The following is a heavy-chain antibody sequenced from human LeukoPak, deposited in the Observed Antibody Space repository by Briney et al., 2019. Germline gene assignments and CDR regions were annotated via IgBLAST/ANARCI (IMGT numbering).Heavy chain of an antibody. D-gene: IGHD5-18*01. CDR1: GFTFSSYE. V-gene: IGHV3-48*03. CDR2: ISSSGSTI. Sequence: GGSLRLSCAASGFTFSSYEMNWVRQAPGKGLEWVSYISSSGSTIYYADSAKGRFTISRDNAKNSLYLQMNSLRAEDTAVYYCASRFRDTAMGMGDYWGQGTLVTVSS. CDR3: ASRFRDTAMGMGDY. J-gene: IGHJ4*02.